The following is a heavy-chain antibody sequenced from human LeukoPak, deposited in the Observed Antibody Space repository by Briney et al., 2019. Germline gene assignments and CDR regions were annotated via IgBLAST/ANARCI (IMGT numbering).Heavy chain of an antibody. CDR1: GGSISDSIYH. J-gene: IGHJ4*02. D-gene: IGHD3-10*01. Sequence: SETLSLTCTVSGGSISDSIYHWGWIRQPPGKGLEWIGSIYYSGTTYYSPSLESRVTISVDTSNNQVSLNLNSVTAADTAIYFCARGGFYGHPFDFGGQGTLVTVSS. CDR3: ARGGFYGHPFDF. V-gene: IGHV4-39*07. CDR2: IYYSGTT.